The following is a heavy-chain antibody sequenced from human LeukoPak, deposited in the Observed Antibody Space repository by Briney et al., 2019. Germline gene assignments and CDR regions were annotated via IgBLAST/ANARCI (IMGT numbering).Heavy chain of an antibody. CDR2: INHSGST. D-gene: IGHD3-22*01. Sequence: SETLSLTCAVYGGSFSGYYWSWIRQPPGKGLEWIGEINHSGSTNYNPSLKSRVTISVDTSKNQFSLKLSSVTAADTAVYYCARDSGNYNDSSGYYHFDSWGQGTLVTVSS. CDR1: GGSFSGYY. CDR3: ARDSGNYNDSSGYYHFDS. J-gene: IGHJ4*02. V-gene: IGHV4-34*01.